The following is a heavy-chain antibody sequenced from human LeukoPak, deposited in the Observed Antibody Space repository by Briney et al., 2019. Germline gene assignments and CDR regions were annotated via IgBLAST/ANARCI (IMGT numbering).Heavy chain of an antibody. CDR2: IIPILGIA. Sequence: SVKVSCKASGGTFSSYAISWVRQAPGQGLEWMGRIIPILGIANYAQKFQGRVTITAGKSTSTAYMELSSLRSEDTAVYYCARDYCSSTSCYPYGMDVWGQGTTVTVSS. J-gene: IGHJ6*02. CDR3: ARDYCSSTSCYPYGMDV. V-gene: IGHV1-69*04. D-gene: IGHD2-2*01. CDR1: GGTFSSYA.